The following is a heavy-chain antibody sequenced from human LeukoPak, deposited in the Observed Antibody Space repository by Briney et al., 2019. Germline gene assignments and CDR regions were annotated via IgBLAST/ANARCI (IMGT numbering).Heavy chain of an antibody. Sequence: KSSEGLSVTCAVPGGSIRSYYWSWIRQTPGKGLEWVGYVYYSGSTHPNPSLKSRVTISVETSKNQFSLKLTSTTAADTAVYYCARTTPVAAAVAYYLDSWGQGTLVTVSS. D-gene: IGHD6-25*01. V-gene: IGHV4-59*01. J-gene: IGHJ4*02. CDR3: ARTTPVAAAVAYYLDS. CDR2: VYYSGST. CDR1: GGSIRSYY.